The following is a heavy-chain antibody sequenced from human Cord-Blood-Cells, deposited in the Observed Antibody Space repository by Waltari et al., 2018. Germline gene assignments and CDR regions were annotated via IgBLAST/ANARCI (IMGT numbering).Heavy chain of an antibody. CDR2: IYYSGST. D-gene: IGHD6-13*01. CDR3: ARGHLPIAAAGTSWFDP. CDR1: GGSISSYY. J-gene: IGHJ5*02. V-gene: IGHV4-59*01. Sequence: QVQLQESGPGLVKPSETLSLTCTVSGGSISSYYWSWIRQPPGKGLEWIGYIYYSGSTNYNPSLKSRVTISVDTSKNQFSLKLSSVTAADTAVYYCARGHLPIAAAGTSWFDPWGQGTLVTVSS.